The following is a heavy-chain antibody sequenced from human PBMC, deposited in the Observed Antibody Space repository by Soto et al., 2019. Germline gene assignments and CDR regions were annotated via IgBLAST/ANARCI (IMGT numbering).Heavy chain of an antibody. CDR3: AHRPGSGWYLGNWFDP. Sequence: QITLKESGPTLVKPTQTLTLTCTLSGFSLRSSGVGVGWIRQPPGKALEWLALIYWDDDKRYSPSLKTRLTITQNTSKNQVVLTMTNMDPVDTATYYCAHRPGSGWYLGNWFDPWGQGTLVTVSS. CDR1: GFSLRSSGVG. V-gene: IGHV2-5*02. D-gene: IGHD6-19*01. J-gene: IGHJ5*02. CDR2: IYWDDDK.